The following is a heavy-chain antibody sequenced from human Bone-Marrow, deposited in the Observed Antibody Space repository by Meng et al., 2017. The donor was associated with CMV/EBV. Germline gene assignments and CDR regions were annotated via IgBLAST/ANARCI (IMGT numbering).Heavy chain of an antibody. Sequence: GSLRLSCTVSGGSISSSSYYWGWIRQPPGKGLEWIGSIYYSGSTYYNPSLKSRVTISVDTSKNQFSLKLSSVTAADTAVYYCAKDRGSGSYYDMDYYYGMDVWGQGTTVTVSS. D-gene: IGHD1-26*01. CDR3: AKDRGSGSYYDMDYYYGMDV. J-gene: IGHJ6*02. CDR1: GGSISSSSYY. CDR2: IYYSGST. V-gene: IGHV4-39*02.